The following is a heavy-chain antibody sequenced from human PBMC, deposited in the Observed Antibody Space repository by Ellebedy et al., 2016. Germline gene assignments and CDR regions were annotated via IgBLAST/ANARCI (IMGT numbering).Heavy chain of an antibody. D-gene: IGHD2-2*01. CDR3: ARPSCTSCYDFDY. J-gene: IGHJ4*02. CDR1: GGSISSSSYY. V-gene: IGHV4-39*01. Sequence: SETLSLXXTVSGGSISSSSYYWGWIRQPPGKGLEWIGSIYYSGSTYYNPSLKSRVTISVDTSKNQFSLKLSSVTAADTAVYYCARPSCTSCYDFDYWGQGTLVTVSS. CDR2: IYYSGST.